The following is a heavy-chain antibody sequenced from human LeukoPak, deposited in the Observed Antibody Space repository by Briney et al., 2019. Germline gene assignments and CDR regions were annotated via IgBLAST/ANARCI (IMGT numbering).Heavy chain of an antibody. D-gene: IGHD3-10*01. V-gene: IGHV3-48*01. Sequence: GGSLRLSCEAPGFTFSNYSMNWVRQAPGKGLEWISYINGGSRAMYYADSVKGRFTISRDDAKNSLYLQMSSLRAEDTAVYYCGNSYYALNLWGQGTLVTVSS. CDR2: INGGSRAM. J-gene: IGHJ5*02. CDR1: GFTFSNYS. CDR3: GNSYYALNL.